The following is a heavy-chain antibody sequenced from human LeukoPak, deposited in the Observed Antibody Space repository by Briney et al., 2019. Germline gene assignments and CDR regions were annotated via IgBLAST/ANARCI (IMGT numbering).Heavy chain of an antibody. D-gene: IGHD3-10*01. V-gene: IGHV3-74*01. CDR3: ASRIPGSGSYYFNWFDP. J-gene: IGHJ5*02. Sequence: GGSLRLSCAASGFTFSSYWMHWVRQAPGKGLVWVSRINSDGSSTSYADSVKGRFTISRDNAKNTPYLQMNSLRAEDTAVYYCASRIPGSGSYYFNWFDPWGQGTLVTVSS. CDR2: INSDGSST. CDR1: GFTFSSYW.